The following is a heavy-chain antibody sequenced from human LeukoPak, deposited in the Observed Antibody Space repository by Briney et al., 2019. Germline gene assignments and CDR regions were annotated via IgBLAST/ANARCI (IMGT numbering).Heavy chain of an antibody. Sequence: ASVKVSCKASGGTFSSYAISWVRQAPGQGLEWMGGIIPIFGTANYAQKFQGRVTITADESTSTAYMGLSSLRSEDTAVYYCASSSSTYYGMDVWGQGTTVTVSS. J-gene: IGHJ6*02. CDR1: GGTFSSYA. CDR3: ASSSSTYYGMDV. CDR2: IIPIFGTA. V-gene: IGHV1-69*13. D-gene: IGHD6-6*01.